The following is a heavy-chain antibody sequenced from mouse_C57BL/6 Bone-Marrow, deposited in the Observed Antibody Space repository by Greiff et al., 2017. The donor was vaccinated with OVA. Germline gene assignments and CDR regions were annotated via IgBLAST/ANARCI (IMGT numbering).Heavy chain of an antibody. V-gene: IGHV1-55*01. CDR3: ARPEIYDGYFHFDY. Sequence: VQLQQPGAELVKPGASVKMSCKASGYTFTSYWITWVKQRPGQGLEWIGDIYPGSGSTNYNEKFKSKATLTVDTSSSTAYMQLSRLTSEDSAVYDCARPEIYDGYFHFDYWGQGTTLTVSS. D-gene: IGHD2-3*01. CDR2: IYPGSGST. J-gene: IGHJ2*01. CDR1: GYTFTSYW.